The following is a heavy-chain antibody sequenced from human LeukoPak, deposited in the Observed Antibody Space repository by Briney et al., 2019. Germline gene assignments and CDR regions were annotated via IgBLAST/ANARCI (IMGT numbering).Heavy chain of an antibody. J-gene: IGHJ4*02. V-gene: IGHV3-9*01. Sequence: GGSLRLSCAASGFTFDDYAMHWVRQAPGKGLEWVSGISWNSGSIGYADSVNGRFTISRDNAKNSLYLQMNSQRAEDTALYYCVKGPYYYDSSGYYNLDYWGQGTLVTVSS. CDR1: GFTFDDYA. CDR2: ISWNSGSI. D-gene: IGHD3-22*01. CDR3: VKGPYYYDSSGYYNLDY.